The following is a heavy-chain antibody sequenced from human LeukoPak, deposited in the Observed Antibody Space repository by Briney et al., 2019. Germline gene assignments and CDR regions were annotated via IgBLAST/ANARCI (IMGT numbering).Heavy chain of an antibody. CDR3: ARGQRSGRRGYCSSTSCPYYFDY. D-gene: IGHD2-2*01. V-gene: IGHV3-48*01. CDR2: VSGGSDTI. J-gene: IGHJ4*02. Sequence: GGSLRLSCAASGFSFSGYTMNWVRQAPGKGLEWVAYVSGGSDTITYADSVKGRFTISRDNAKNSLFLQMSSLRVEDTAVYYCARGQRSGRRGYCSSTSCPYYFDYWGQGTLVTVSS. CDR1: GFSFSGYT.